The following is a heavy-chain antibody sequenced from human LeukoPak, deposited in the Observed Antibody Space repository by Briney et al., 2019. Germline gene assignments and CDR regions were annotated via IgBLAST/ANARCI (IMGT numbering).Heavy chain of an antibody. D-gene: IGHD3-10*01. CDR2: IDQEGSEK. V-gene: IGHV3-7*03. Sequence: GGSLRLSCPTSGFTFRTYWMSWVRQAPGKGLEWVASIDQEGSEKNYVDSVKGRFTISRDNAYNSLYLQMNSLRAEDTAVYYCVRDGHLYGLPFDYWGQGTLVTVSS. J-gene: IGHJ4*02. CDR1: GFTFRTYW. CDR3: VRDGHLYGLPFDY.